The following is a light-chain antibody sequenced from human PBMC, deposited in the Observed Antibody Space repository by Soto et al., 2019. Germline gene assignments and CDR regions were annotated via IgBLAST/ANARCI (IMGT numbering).Light chain of an antibody. Sequence: QSVLTQPASVSGSPGQSITISRTGTSSDVGGYNHVSWYQQHPGKAPKLIIYEVRNRPSGVSNRLSGSKSGNTASLTISGLQADDEADYYCCSYTSSSIRVFGGGTKLTVL. CDR3: CSYTSSSIRV. CDR1: SSDVGGYNH. J-gene: IGLJ3*02. CDR2: EVR. V-gene: IGLV2-14*01.